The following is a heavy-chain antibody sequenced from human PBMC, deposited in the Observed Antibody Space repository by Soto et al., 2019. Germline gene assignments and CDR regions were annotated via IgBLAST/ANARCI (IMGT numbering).Heavy chain of an antibody. D-gene: IGHD6-25*01. CDR1: GFTFSNYS. Sequence: EVQLVESGGGLVQPGGSLRLSCAASGFTFSNYSMNWVRQAPGKGLEWVSYISTRSSTIYYADSVKGRFTISRDNAKHSLFLQMNSLRAEDTAAYYCAIATAAGWGQGTLVTVSS. CDR2: ISTRSSTI. J-gene: IGHJ4*02. V-gene: IGHV3-48*01. CDR3: AIATAAG.